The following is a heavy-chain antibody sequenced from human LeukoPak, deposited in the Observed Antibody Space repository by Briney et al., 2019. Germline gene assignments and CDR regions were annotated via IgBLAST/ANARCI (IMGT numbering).Heavy chain of an antibody. CDR2: IYPGDSDT. Sequence: GESLKISCKGPGYNFTTYWIGWVRQMPGKGLEWMGIIYPGDSDTRYSPSFQGQVTISADKSISTAYLQWSSLKASDTAMYYCARQTQLVLNYWGQGTLVTVSS. D-gene: IGHD6-6*01. J-gene: IGHJ4*02. CDR3: ARQTQLVLNY. V-gene: IGHV5-51*01. CDR1: GYNFTTYW.